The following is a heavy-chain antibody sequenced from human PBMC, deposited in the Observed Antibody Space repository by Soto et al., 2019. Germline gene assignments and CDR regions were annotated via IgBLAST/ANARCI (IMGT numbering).Heavy chain of an antibody. V-gene: IGHV1-46*01. D-gene: IGHD3-22*01. CDR1: GYAFTSYY. Sequence: ASVKVSCKASGYAFTSYYMHWVRQAPGQGLEWMGIINPSGGSTSYAQKFQGRVTMTRDTSTSTVYMELSSLRSEDTALYSCARDLHNLYYYDSSGSQHLGYWAQGTLVTVSS. CDR3: ARDLHNLYYYDSSGSQHLGY. J-gene: IGHJ4*02. CDR2: INPSGGST.